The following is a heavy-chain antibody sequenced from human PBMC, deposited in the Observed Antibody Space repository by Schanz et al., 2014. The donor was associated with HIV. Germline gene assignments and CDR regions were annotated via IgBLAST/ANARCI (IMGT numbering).Heavy chain of an antibody. D-gene: IGHD6-19*01. J-gene: IGHJ4*02. V-gene: IGHV3-23*01. Sequence: EVQLLESGGGLVQPGGSLRLSCAASGFTFSRHAMSWVRQAPGKGLEWVSVISGSGFTTYYADSVQGRFTISRDNSKNTLYLQMSSLRVEDTAVYFCAKDGPGIAVAGTGYFDYWGQGTLVTVSS. CDR3: AKDGPGIAVAGTGYFDY. CDR2: ISGSGFTT. CDR1: GFTFSRHA.